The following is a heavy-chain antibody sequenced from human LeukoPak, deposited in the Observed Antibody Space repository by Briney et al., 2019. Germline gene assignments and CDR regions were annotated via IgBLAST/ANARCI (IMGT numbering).Heavy chain of an antibody. J-gene: IGHJ5*02. Sequence: GRSLRLSCAASGFTFSSYGMHWVRQAPGKGLEGVAVIWYDGSNKYYADSVKGRFTISRDNAKNTLYLQMNSLRAEDTAVYYCARGYCSGGSCYLKTGNWFDPWGQGTLVTVSS. V-gene: IGHV3-33*01. CDR2: IWYDGSNK. CDR1: GFTFSSYG. CDR3: ARGYCSGGSCYLKTGNWFDP. D-gene: IGHD2-15*01.